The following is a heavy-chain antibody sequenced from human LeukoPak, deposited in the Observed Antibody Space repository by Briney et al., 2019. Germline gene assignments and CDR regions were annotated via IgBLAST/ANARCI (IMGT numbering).Heavy chain of an antibody. CDR3: ATDNFEF. CDR1: GSTLTDFS. Sequence: ASVKVTCKLSGSTLTDFSVHWVRQAPGKGLEWMGGYGPEDGETIYAQSFQGRVTMTDDSSTDTVYMDLSSLRSEDTAMYYCATDNFEFWGQGTQVTVSS. CDR2: YGPEDGET. J-gene: IGHJ4*02. V-gene: IGHV1-24*01.